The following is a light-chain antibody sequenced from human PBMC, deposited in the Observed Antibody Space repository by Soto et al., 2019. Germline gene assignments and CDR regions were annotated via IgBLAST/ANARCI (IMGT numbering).Light chain of an antibody. CDR2: DAS. V-gene: IGKV1-5*01. CDR3: QQYNTYST. J-gene: IGKJ1*01. CDR1: QTIRSW. Sequence: DIQMTQSPSTLSASVGDRVTITCRASQTIRSWLAWYQQKPGKAPKLLIYDASSLRGGVPSRFSGSGSGTEFTLTISSLQPDDFATYYCQQYNTYSTLGQGTKVDIK.